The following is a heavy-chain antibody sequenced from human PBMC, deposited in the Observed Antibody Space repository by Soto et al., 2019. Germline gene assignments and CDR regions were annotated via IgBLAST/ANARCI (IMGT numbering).Heavy chain of an antibody. V-gene: IGHV5-51*01. D-gene: IGHD2-8*01. Sequence: GESLKISCKGSGYSFTSYWIGWVRQMPGKGLEWMGIIYPGDSDTRYSPSFQGQVTISADKSISTAYLQWSSLEASDTAMYYCAGLEGYCTNGVCFRDYFDYWGQGTLVTVSS. CDR3: AGLEGYCTNGVCFRDYFDY. CDR1: GYSFTSYW. CDR2: IYPGDSDT. J-gene: IGHJ4*02.